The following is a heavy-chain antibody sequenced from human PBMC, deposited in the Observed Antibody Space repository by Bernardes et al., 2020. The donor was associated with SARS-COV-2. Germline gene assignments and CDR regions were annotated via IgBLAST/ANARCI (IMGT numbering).Heavy chain of an antibody. Sequence: GGSLRLSCAASGFLFDEFAMHWVRLVPGKGLEWVSGISWNSNTRGYVDSVKGRFTISRDNAERSLFLQMNSLRAEDTALYYCAKEGISPAGVPIIDYWGQGTQVTVSS. D-gene: IGHD6-13*01. CDR1: GFLFDEFA. CDR3: AKEGISPAGVPIIDY. CDR2: ISWNSNTR. V-gene: IGHV3-9*01. J-gene: IGHJ4*02.